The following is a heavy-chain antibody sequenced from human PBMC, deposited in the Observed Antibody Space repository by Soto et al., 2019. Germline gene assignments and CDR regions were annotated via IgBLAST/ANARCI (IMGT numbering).Heavy chain of an antibody. J-gene: IGHJ6*02. CDR1: GFTFSDYY. D-gene: IGHD3-3*01. CDR3: ARWRDFWSGYYRETYYYYGMDV. V-gene: IGHV3-11*01. CDR2: ISSSGSTI. Sequence: KTGGSLRLSCAASGFTFSDYYMSWIRQAPGKGLEWVSYISSSGSTIYYADSVKGRFTISRDNAKNSLYLQMNSLRAEDTAVYYCARWRDFWSGYYRETYYYYGMDVWGQGTTVTVSS.